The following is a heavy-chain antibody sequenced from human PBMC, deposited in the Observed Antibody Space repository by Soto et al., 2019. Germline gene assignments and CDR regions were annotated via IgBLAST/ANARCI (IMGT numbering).Heavy chain of an antibody. CDR3: ARETTDFYCTNGVCYYYYYGMDV. CDR2: ISSSSSYI. D-gene: IGHD2-8*01. V-gene: IGHV3-21*01. CDR1: GFTFSSYS. Sequence: GGSLRLSCAASGFTFSSYSMNWVRQAPGKGLEWVSSISSSSSYIYYADSVKGRFTISRDNAKNSLYLQMNSLRAEDTAVYYCARETTDFYCTNGVCYYYYYGMDVWGQGTTVTVSS. J-gene: IGHJ6*02.